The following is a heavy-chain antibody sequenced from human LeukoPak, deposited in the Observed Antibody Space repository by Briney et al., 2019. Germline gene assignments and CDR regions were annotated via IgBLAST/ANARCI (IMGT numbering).Heavy chain of an antibody. V-gene: IGHV1-18*01. Sequence: ASVKVSCKASGYTFTSYGISWVRQAPGQGLEWMGWISDYNGNTNYAQKLQGRVTMTTDTSTSTAYMELRSLRSDDTAVYYCARVNDFWSGYYTGWFDPWGQGTLVTVSS. CDR1: GYTFTSYG. J-gene: IGHJ5*02. D-gene: IGHD3-3*01. CDR3: ARVNDFWSGYYTGWFDP. CDR2: ISDYNGNT.